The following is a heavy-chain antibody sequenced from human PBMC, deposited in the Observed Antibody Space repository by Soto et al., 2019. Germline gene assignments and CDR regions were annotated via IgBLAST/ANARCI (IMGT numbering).Heavy chain of an antibody. CDR2: FSSYNGDA. D-gene: IGHD1-26*01. V-gene: IGHV1-18*01. CDR1: GYTFSNYG. Sequence: QVQLVQSGVEVKKPGASVKVSCKASGYTFSNYGISWVRQAPGQGLEWMGWFSSYNGDARYAQNLQGRVTMTTDTSTSTACMELWSLRSDDTAVYYCAREDSGGLDYWGQGTLVTVSS. J-gene: IGHJ4*02. CDR3: AREDSGGLDY.